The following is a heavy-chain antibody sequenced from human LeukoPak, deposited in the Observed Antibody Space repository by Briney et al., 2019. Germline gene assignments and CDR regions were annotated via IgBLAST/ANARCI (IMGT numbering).Heavy chain of an antibody. CDR1: GFTFSSNA. J-gene: IGHJ4*02. V-gene: IGHV3-23*01. D-gene: IGHD5-18*01. CDR2: ISGGGGSS. Sequence: TGGSLRLSCAASGFTFSSNAMYWVRQAPGKGLEWVSGISGGGGSSNYADSVKGRFTISRDNSKNTLYLQMNSLRAEDTAVYYCAKGSGQIQLWSNFDYWGQGTLVTVSS. CDR3: AKGSGQIQLWSNFDY.